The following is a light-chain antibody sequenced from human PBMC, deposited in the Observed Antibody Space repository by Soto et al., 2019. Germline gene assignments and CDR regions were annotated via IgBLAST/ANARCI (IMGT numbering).Light chain of an antibody. J-gene: IGLJ2*01. CDR2: GNN. CDR3: ASWDDSLSGL. CDR1: ASNVASNY. V-gene: IGLV1-47*01. Sequence: QSVLTQPPSASGTPGQRVTISCSGSASNVASNYIYWYQQLPGTAPKLLVFGNNQRPSGVPDRFSGSRSGTSASLAISGLRSEDEAISFCASWDDSLSGLFGGGTKLTVL.